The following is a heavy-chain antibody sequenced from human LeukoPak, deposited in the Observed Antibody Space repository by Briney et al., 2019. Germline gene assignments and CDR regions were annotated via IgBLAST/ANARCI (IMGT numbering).Heavy chain of an antibody. Sequence: ASVKVSCKASGYTFTSYAMHWVRQAPGQRLEWMGWINAGNGNTKYSQKFQGRVTITRDTSASTAYMELSSLRSEDTAVYYCARAVAGTRNWFDPWGQGTLDTVSS. CDR3: ARAVAGTRNWFDP. CDR1: GYTFTSYA. J-gene: IGHJ5*02. CDR2: INAGNGNT. D-gene: IGHD6-19*01. V-gene: IGHV1-3*01.